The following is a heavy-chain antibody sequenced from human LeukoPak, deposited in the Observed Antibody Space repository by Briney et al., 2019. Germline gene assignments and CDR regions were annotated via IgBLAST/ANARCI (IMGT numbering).Heavy chain of an antibody. CDR1: GGSISSYY. J-gene: IGHJ5*02. CDR3: ARGVVRYFDWLFSDWFDP. V-gene: IGHV4-4*07. D-gene: IGHD3-9*01. CDR2: IYTSGST. Sequence: SETLSLTCTVSGGSISSYYWSWIRQPAGKGLEWIGRIYTSGSTNYNPSLKSRVTMSVDTSKNQFSLKLSSVTAADTAVYYCARGVVRYFDWLFSDWFDPWGQGTLVTVSS.